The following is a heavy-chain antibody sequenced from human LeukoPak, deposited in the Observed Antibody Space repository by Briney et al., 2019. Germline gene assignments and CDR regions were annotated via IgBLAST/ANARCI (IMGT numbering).Heavy chain of an antibody. J-gene: IGHJ4*02. D-gene: IGHD3-22*01. V-gene: IGHV4-4*09. CDR3: ARLMNYYDSSGYLDY. CDR1: GGSISSYY. CDR2: IYTSGST. Sequence: SETLSLTCTVSGGSISSYYWSWIRQPPGKGLEWIGYIYTSGSTNYNPSLKSRVTISVDTSKNQFSLKLSSVPAADTAVYYCARLMNYYDSSGYLDYWGQGTLVTVSS.